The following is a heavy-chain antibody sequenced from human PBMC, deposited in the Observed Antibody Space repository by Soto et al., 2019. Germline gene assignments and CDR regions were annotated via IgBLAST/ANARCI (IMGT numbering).Heavy chain of an antibody. CDR1: GFTFSSYS. D-gene: IGHD2-2*01. Sequence: GGSLRLSCAASGFTFSSYSMNWVRQAPGKGLEWVSYISSSSSTIYYADSVKGRFTISRDNAKNSLYLQMNSLRDEDTAVYYCARDGLVVTVDLYYYYGMDVWGQGTTVTVSS. V-gene: IGHV3-48*02. J-gene: IGHJ6*02. CDR3: ARDGLVVTVDLYYYYGMDV. CDR2: ISSSSSTI.